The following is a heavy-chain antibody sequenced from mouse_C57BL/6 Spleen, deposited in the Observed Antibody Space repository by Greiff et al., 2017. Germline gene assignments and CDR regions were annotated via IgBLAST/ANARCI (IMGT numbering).Heavy chain of an antibody. CDR3: ARGGYGSSLYYAMDY. J-gene: IGHJ4*01. D-gene: IGHD1-1*01. Sequence: EVKLQASWAELVKPGASVKLSCTASGFNIKDYYMHWVKQRTEQGLEWIGRIDPEDGETKYAPKFQGKATITADTSSNTAYLQLSSLTSEDTAVYYGARGGYGSSLYYAMDYWGKGTSVTVSS. V-gene: IGHV14-2*01. CDR1: GFNIKDYY. CDR2: IDPEDGET.